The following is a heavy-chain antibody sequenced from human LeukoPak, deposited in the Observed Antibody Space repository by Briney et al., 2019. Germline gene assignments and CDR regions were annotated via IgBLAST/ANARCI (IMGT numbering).Heavy chain of an antibody. D-gene: IGHD2-2*01. CDR1: GYSFTSYW. Sequence: GESLKISCKGSGYSFTSYWIGWVRQMPGKGLEWMEIIYPGDSDTRYSPSFQGQVTISADKSISTAYLQWSSLKASDTAMYYCARISSSTSRSRPFDYWGQGTLVTVSS. CDR2: IYPGDSDT. J-gene: IGHJ4*02. V-gene: IGHV5-51*01. CDR3: ARISSSTSRSRPFDY.